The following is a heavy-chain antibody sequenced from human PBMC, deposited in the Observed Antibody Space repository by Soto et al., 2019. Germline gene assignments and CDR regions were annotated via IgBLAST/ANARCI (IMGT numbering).Heavy chain of an antibody. Sequence: GGSLRLSCASAGFPFTTYAIDWVRQAAGEGLEWVAGISYDGNNKYCADSVKGRFTISRDNSKNTLYLHMSSLRVEDTAMYFCFQAWFGYWGQ. CDR1: GFPFTTYA. D-gene: IGHD3-10*01. J-gene: IGHJ4*02. CDR3: FQAWFGY. CDR2: ISYDGNNK. V-gene: IGHV3-30-3*01.